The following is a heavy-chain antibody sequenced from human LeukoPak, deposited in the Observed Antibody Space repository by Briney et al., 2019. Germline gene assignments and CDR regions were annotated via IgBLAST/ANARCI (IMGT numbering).Heavy chain of an antibody. J-gene: IGHJ4*02. CDR2: INHSGST. CDR3: ARTAAADDY. D-gene: IGHD6-13*01. CDR1: GGPFSGYY. Sequence: KPSETLSLTCAVYGGPFSGYYWSWIRQPPGKGLEWIGEINHSGSTNYNPSLKSRVTISVDTSKNQFSLKLSSVTAADTAVYYCARTAAADDYWGQGTLVTASS. V-gene: IGHV4-34*01.